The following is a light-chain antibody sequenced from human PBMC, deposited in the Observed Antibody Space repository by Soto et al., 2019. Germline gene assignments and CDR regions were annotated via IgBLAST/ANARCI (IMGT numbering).Light chain of an antibody. J-gene: IGKJ5*01. Sequence: QMTQSPASLSASIGDRGTISCQASQDVGNFLNWYQQRPGNAPYLLIYDASTLDSGVSSRFSGSGSGRDFSFTITSLQPDDVATYFCHQYGSLPITFGQGTRLEIK. CDR3: HQYGSLPIT. CDR1: QDVGNF. V-gene: IGKV1-33*01. CDR2: DAS.